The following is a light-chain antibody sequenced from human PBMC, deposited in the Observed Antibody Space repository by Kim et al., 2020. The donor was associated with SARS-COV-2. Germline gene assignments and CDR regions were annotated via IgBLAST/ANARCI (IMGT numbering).Light chain of an antibody. CDR2: DVS. V-gene: IGKV1-33*01. CDR3: QQYEKFLLS. Sequence: ASVGDRITITCRASQDIGTYVNWYQQKPGQAPELLIHDVSNLKTGVPSRFSGSGSGTGFTFTINNLQPEDVATYYCQQYEKFLLSFGGGTKVDIK. J-gene: IGKJ4*01. CDR1: QDIGTY.